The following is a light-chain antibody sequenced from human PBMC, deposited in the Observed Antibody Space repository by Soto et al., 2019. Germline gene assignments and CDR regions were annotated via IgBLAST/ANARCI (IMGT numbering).Light chain of an antibody. J-gene: IGKJ1*01. V-gene: IGKV1-5*01. CDR1: QTIISRW. Sequence: DPHMTQSPSTLSASVGDRVTITCRASQTIISRWLAWYQQKPGKAPKLLIYDASSLESGVPSRFSGSGSGTEFTLTISSLQPNDYATYFCQQYDSNLWTLGHGTKVAIK. CDR3: QQYDSNLWT. CDR2: DAS.